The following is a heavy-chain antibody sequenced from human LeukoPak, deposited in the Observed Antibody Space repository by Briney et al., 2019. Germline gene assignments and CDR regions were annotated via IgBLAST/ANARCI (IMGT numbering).Heavy chain of an antibody. CDR2: IYYSGST. CDR1: GDSVSSDSY. V-gene: IGHV4-61*01. CDR3: ARRIKMVRSDASHI. Sequence: SETLSLTCTASGDSVSSDSYWSWIRQPPGKGLEWIGYIYYSGSTNYNPSLKSRVTISVDTSKNQFSLKLRSVTAADTAVYYCARRIKMVRSDASHIWGQGTVVTVSS. D-gene: IGHD3-10*01. J-gene: IGHJ3*02.